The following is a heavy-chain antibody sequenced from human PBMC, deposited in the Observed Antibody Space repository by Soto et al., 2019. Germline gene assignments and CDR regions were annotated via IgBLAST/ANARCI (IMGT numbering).Heavy chain of an antibody. CDR1: GFNFNNYG. CDR3: AKAKGSLQQRGLNFLDF. D-gene: IGHD3-10*01. Sequence: VQLVESGGGVAQPGTSLRLSCAASGFNFNNYGMHWVRQAPGKGLEWVAVISNDGSKKFYADSVKGRLTISRDNSNYTLFVQMNSLIADDTAVYYGAKAKGSLQQRGLNFLDFWGQGTLVIVSS. V-gene: IGHV3-30*18. CDR2: ISNDGSKK. J-gene: IGHJ4*02.